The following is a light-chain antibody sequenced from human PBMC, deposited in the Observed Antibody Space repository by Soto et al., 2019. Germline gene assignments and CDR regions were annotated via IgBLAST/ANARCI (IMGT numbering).Light chain of an antibody. Sequence: DIQMTQSPSSLSASVGDRVTITCRASQTSSSYLNWYQQKPGKAPKLLIYASSSLQSGVPSRFSGSGSGTDFTLTISSLQPEEFATYYCQQSHSIPYTFGQGTKLEIK. CDR2: ASS. CDR1: QTSSSY. V-gene: IGKV1-39*01. J-gene: IGKJ2*01. CDR3: QQSHSIPYT.